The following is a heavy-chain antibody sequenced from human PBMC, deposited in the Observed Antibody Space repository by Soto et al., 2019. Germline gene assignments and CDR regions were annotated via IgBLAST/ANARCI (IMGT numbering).Heavy chain of an antibody. J-gene: IGHJ3*02. CDR1: GFTFSSYA. CDR3: ARTRLTYYYGSRDASDI. Sequence: PGGSLRLSCAASGFTFSSYAMHWVRQAPGKGLEWVAVISYDGSNKYYADSVKGRFTISRDNSKNTLYLQMNSLRAEDTAVYYCARTRLTYYYGSRDASDIWGQGTMVTVSS. D-gene: IGHD3-10*01. V-gene: IGHV3-30-3*01. CDR2: ISYDGSNK.